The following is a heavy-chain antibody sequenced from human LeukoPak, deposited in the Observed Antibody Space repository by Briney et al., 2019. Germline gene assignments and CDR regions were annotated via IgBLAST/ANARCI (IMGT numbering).Heavy chain of an antibody. CDR3: ARDLAARPFDY. J-gene: IGHJ4*02. CDR1: GFTFSNHW. Sequence: GGSLRLSCAASGFTFSNHWMSWVRQAPGKGLEWVSGINWNGGSTGYADSVKGRFTISRDNAKNSLYLQMNSLRAEDTALYYCARDLAARPFDYWGQGTLVTVSS. D-gene: IGHD6-6*01. V-gene: IGHV3-20*04. CDR2: INWNGGST.